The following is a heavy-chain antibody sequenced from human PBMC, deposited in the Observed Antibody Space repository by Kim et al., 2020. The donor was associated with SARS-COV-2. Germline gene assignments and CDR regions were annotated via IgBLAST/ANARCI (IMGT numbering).Heavy chain of an antibody. CDR2: IYSGGSST. D-gene: IGHD6-13*01. CDR1: GFTFSSYA. J-gene: IGHJ1*01. V-gene: IGHV3-23*03. CDR3: AKVQSPYSSSWYDPGYFRH. Sequence: GGSLRLSCAASGFTFSSYAMSWVRQAPGKGLEWVSVIYSGGSSTYYADSVKGRFTISRDNSKNTLYLQMNSLRAEDTDVYYCAKVQSPYSSSWYDPGYFRHWGQGTLVTVSS.